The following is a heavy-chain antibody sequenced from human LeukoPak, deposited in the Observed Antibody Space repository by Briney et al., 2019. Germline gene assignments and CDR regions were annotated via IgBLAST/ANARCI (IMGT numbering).Heavy chain of an antibody. J-gene: IGHJ4*02. CDR2: IGAGGTFT. V-gene: IGHV3-23*01. CDR3: VKDLDYPTSGYVLYS. CDR1: GFTFSSYA. Sequence: GGSLRLSCTASGFTFSSYAMNWVRQAPGKGLEWVSGIGAGGTFTYYADSVKGRFTIFRDNSRNTLYLQMNSLRADDTAVYYCVKDLDYPTSGYVLYSCGQGTLVTVSS. D-gene: IGHD4-11*01.